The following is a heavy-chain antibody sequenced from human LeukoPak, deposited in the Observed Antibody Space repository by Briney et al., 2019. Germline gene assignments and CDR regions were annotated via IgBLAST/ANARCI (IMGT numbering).Heavy chain of an antibody. Sequence: QPGRSLRLSCAASGFTFSSYGMHWVRQAPGKGLGWVAVISYDGSNKYYADSVKGRFTISRDNSKNTLYLQMNSLRAEDTAVYYCAKGRRYCSSTSCRIQRVAFDIWGQGTMVTVSS. J-gene: IGHJ3*02. CDR2: ISYDGSNK. V-gene: IGHV3-30*18. CDR3: AKGRRYCSSTSCRIQRVAFDI. D-gene: IGHD2-2*01. CDR1: GFTFSSYG.